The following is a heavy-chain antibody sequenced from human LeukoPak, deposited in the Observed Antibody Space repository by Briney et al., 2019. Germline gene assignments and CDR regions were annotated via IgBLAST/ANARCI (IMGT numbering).Heavy chain of an antibody. CDR1: GFTFSSYG. CDR3: AKDDLEYYDSSGYCDY. J-gene: IGHJ4*02. D-gene: IGHD3-22*01. CDR2: ISYDGSNK. Sequence: GGSLRLSCAASGFTFSSYGMHWVRHAPGKGLEWVAVISYDGSNKYYADSVKGRFTISRDNSKNTLYLQMNSLRAEDTAVYYCAKDDLEYYDSSGYCDYWGQGTLVTVSS. V-gene: IGHV3-30*18.